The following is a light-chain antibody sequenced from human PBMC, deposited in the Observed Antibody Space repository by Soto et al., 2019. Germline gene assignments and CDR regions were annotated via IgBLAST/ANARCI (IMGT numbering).Light chain of an antibody. CDR1: SSDVGGYNY. J-gene: IGLJ2*01. CDR2: AVS. V-gene: IGLV2-14*01. CDR3: SSYTSSSTLVV. Sequence: QSALTQPASVSGSPGQSTTISCTGTSSDVGGYNYVSWYQQHPGKAPKLMIYAVSNRPSGVSNRFSGSKSGNTASLTISGLQAEDEADYYCSSYTSSSTLVVFGGGTKLTVL.